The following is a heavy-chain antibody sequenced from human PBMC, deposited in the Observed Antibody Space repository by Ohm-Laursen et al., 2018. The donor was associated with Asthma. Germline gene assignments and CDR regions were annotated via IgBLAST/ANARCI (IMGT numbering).Heavy chain of an antibody. CDR1: GFTFSSYG. J-gene: IGHJ3*02. V-gene: IGHV3-30*03. CDR3: ARDQDYDSSGYYGSAFDI. Sequence: RSLRLPCAASGFTFSSYGMHWVRQAPGKGLEWVAVISYDGSNKYYADSVKGRFTISRDNSKNTLYLQMNSLRDEDTAVYYCARDQDYDSSGYYGSAFDIWGQGTMVTVSS. D-gene: IGHD3-22*01. CDR2: ISYDGSNK.